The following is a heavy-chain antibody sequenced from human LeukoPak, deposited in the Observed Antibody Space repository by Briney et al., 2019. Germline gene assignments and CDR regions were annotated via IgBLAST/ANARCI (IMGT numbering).Heavy chain of an antibody. D-gene: IGHD5-12*01. CDR1: GSGFTFSSYA. J-gene: IGHJ4*02. CDR2: ISYDGSNK. V-gene: IGHV3-30*03. Sequence: GGSLRLSRVASGSGFTFSSYAMSWVRQAPGKGLEWVAVISYDGSNKYYADSVKGRFTISRDNSKNTLYLQMNSLRAEDTAVYYCATLPYSGYDLGGFRFDYWGQGTLVTVSS. CDR3: ATLPYSGYDLGGFRFDY.